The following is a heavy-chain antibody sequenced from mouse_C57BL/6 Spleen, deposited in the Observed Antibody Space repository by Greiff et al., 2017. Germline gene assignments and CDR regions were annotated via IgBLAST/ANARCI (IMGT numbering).Heavy chain of an antibody. V-gene: IGHV14-1*01. CDR3: TTDYGSRRYFDY. Sequence: EVQLQESGAELVRPGASVKLSCTASGFNIKDYSMHWVKQRPEQGLEWIGRIDPEDGDTEYAPKFQGKATMTADTSSNTAYLQLSSLTSEDTAVYYCTTDYGSRRYFDYWGQGTTLTVSS. CDR1: GFNIKDYS. J-gene: IGHJ2*01. D-gene: IGHD1-1*01. CDR2: IDPEDGDT.